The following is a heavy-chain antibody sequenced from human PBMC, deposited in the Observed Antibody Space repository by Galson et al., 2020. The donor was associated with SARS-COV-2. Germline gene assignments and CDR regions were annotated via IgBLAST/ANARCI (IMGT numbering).Heavy chain of an antibody. CDR1: GFTLSSYW. J-gene: IGHJ4*02. V-gene: IGHV3-7*01. Sequence: GESLKISCAASGFTLSSYWMSLVRQAPGKGLEWVANIKQDGSEKYYVDSVKGRFTISRDNAKNSLYLQMNTLRAEDTAVYYCAKGYCSSTSCYAAVVDYWGKGTLVTVSS. CDR3: AKGYCSSTSCYAAVVDY. CDR2: IKQDGSEK. D-gene: IGHD2-2*01.